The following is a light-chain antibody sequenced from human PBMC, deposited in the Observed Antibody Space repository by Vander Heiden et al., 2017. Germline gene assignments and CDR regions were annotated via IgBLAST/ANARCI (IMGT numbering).Light chain of an antibody. CDR1: QRISSY. CDR2: AAS. J-gene: IGKJ1*01. Sequence: IQMTQSPSSLSAFVGDKVTVTCRASQRISSYLNWYQQKPGKAPKLLIYAASNLQRGFPSRFSGSGSGTDFTLTISSLQPEDFATYYCQQSYTTPPEKTFGQGTKVEIK. V-gene: IGKV1-39*01. CDR3: QQSYTTPPEKT.